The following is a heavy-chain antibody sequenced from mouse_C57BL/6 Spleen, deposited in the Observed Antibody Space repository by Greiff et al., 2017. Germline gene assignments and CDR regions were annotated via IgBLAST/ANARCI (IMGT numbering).Heavy chain of an antibody. CDR3: TTRYYGYVWFAY. V-gene: IGHV14-4*01. D-gene: IGHD2-2*01. Sequence: EVQLQQSGAELVRPGASVKLSCTASGFNIKDDYMHWVKQRPEQGLEWIGWIDPENGDTEYASKFQGKATITADTSSNTAYLQLSSLTSEDTAVYYCTTRYYGYVWFAYWGQGTLVTVSA. CDR1: GFNIKDDY. J-gene: IGHJ3*01. CDR2: IDPENGDT.